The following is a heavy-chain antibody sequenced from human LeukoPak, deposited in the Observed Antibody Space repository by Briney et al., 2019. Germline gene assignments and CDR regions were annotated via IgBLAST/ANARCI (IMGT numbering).Heavy chain of an antibody. J-gene: IGHJ6*02. V-gene: IGHV4-34*01. Sequence: PSETLSLTCAVYGGSFSGYYWSWIRQPPGKGLEWIGEINHSGSTNYNPSLKSRVTISVDTSKNQFSLKLSSVTAADTAVYYCARDQIVTTSYYYYGMGVWGQGTTVTVSS. CDR3: ARDQIVTTSYYYYGMGV. CDR2: INHSGST. CDR1: GGSFSGYY. D-gene: IGHD4-11*01.